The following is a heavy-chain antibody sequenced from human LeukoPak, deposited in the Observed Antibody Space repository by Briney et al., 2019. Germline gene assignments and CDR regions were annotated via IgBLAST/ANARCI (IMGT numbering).Heavy chain of an antibody. CDR2: IYHSGST. Sequence: KPSETLSLTRTVSGYSISSGYYCGWIRQPPGKGLEWIGSIYHSGSTYYNPSLKSRVTISVDTSKNQFSLKLSSVTAADTAVYYCASLPAATYFDYWGQGTLVTVSS. V-gene: IGHV4-38-2*02. CDR1: GYSISSGYY. CDR3: ASLPAATYFDY. J-gene: IGHJ4*02. D-gene: IGHD2-2*01.